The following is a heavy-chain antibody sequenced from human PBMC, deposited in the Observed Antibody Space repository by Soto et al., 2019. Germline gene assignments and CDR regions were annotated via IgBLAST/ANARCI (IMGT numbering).Heavy chain of an antibody. CDR1: GFTFSSYD. CDR2: IGTAGDT. Sequence: EVQLVESGGGLVQPGGSLRLSCAASGFTFSSYDMHWVRQATGKGLEWVSAIGTAGDTYYPGSVKGRFTISRENAKNSLYLQMNSLRAGDTAVYYCAREGGRPDCSSTSCPDYYYGMDVWGQGTTVTVSS. D-gene: IGHD2-2*01. J-gene: IGHJ6*02. CDR3: AREGGRPDCSSTSCPDYYYGMDV. V-gene: IGHV3-13*01.